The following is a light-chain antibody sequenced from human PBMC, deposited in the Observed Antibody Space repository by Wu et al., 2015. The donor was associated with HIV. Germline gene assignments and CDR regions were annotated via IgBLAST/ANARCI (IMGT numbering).Light chain of an antibody. CDR3: QQFNNYPLT. CDR1: QGISSA. J-gene: IGKJ4*01. CDR2: DAS. Sequence: AIQLTQSPSSLSASVGDRVTITCRASQGISSALAWYQQKPGETPKLLIYDASSLESGVPSRFSGSGSGIDFTLTFTSLQPEDFATYYCQQFNNYPLTFGGGTKVEIK. V-gene: IGKV1D-13*01.